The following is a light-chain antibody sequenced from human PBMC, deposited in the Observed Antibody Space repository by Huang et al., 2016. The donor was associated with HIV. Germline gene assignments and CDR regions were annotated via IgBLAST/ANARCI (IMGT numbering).Light chain of an antibody. CDR3: QQYGSSPYT. V-gene: IGKV3-20*01. CDR2: GAS. CDR1: QNVCSSY. J-gene: IGKJ2*01. Sequence: EIVLTQSPGTLSLSPGERATLSCRASQNVCSSYLGWYQQKPGQAPRLLIYGASSRAAGIPDSVSGSGSGTDFTLTISGLEPEDFAVYYCQQYGSSPYTFGQGTKLEIK.